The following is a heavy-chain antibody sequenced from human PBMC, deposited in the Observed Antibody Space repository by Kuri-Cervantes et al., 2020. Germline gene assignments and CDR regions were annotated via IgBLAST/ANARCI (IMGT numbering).Heavy chain of an antibody. CDR1: GFKFDDYA. CDR3: AKDLLPSSLYYFDY. CDR2: ISWNSGSI. Sequence: SLKISCAASGFKFDDYAMHWVRQVPGKGLEWVSGISWNSGSIGYADSVKGRFTISRDNAKNSLYLQMNGLRAEDTALYYCAKDLLPSSLYYFDYWGQGTLVTVSS. J-gene: IGHJ4*02. V-gene: IGHV3-9*01. D-gene: IGHD2-2*01.